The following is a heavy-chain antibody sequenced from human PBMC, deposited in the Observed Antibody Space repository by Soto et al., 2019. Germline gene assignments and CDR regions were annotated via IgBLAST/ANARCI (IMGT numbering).Heavy chain of an antibody. J-gene: IGHJ5*02. CDR2: IIPIFGTA. CDR3: AVLTACYDFWSGPTWFDP. V-gene: IGHV1-69*12. CDR1: GGTFSSYA. Sequence: QVQLVQSGAEVKKPGSSVKVSCKASGGTFSSYAISWVRQAPGQGLEWMGGIIPIFGTANYAQKFQGRVTITAAEATSTAYKELSRLRSEARAVYYGAVLTACYDFWSGPTWFDPWGQGTLVTVSS. D-gene: IGHD3-3*01.